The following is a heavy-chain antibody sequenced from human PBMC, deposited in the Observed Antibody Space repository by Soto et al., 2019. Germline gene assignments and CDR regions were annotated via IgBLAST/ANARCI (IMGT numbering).Heavy chain of an antibody. CDR2: INAGNGNT. Sequence: ASVKVSCKASGYTFTSYAMHWVRQAPGQRLEWMGWINAGNGNTKYSQKFQGRVTITRDTSASTAYMELSSLRSEDTAVYYCARDLVYYYDSSGYLPLGYWGQATLVTVSS. D-gene: IGHD3-22*01. J-gene: IGHJ4*02. V-gene: IGHV1-3*01. CDR1: GYTFTSYA. CDR3: ARDLVYYYDSSGYLPLGY.